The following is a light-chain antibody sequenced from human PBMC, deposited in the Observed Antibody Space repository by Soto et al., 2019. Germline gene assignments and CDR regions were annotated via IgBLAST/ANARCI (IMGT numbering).Light chain of an antibody. V-gene: IGKV1-9*01. J-gene: IGKJ5*01. CDR2: PAS. CDR1: QDISTY. CDR3: HQRNK. Sequence: DIHLTQSPSFLSASVGDRVTVTCRASQDISTYLAWFQQKPGKAPQLLVYPASTLQGGVPSRFSGRGSGTEFSLTISSLEPEDFAVYFCHQRNKFGQGTRLEIK.